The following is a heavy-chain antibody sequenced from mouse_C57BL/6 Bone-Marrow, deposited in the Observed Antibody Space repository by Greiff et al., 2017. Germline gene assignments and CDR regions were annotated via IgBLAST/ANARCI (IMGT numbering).Heavy chain of an antibody. J-gene: IGHJ1*03. CDR1: GYTFTSYW. CDR3: ATYGNFGYFDV. D-gene: IGHD2-1*01. V-gene: IGHV1-50*01. Sequence: QVQLQQSGPELVKPGASVKLSCKASGYTFTSYWMQWVKQRPGQGLEWIGEIDPSDSYTNYNQKFKGKATLTVDTSSSTAYMQLSSLTSEDSAVYYCATYGNFGYFDVWGTGTTVTVSS. CDR2: IDPSDSYT.